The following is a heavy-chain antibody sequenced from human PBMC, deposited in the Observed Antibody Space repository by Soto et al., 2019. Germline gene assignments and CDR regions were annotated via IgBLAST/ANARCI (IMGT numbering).Heavy chain of an antibody. CDR1: GGSISPYY. CDR2: VYYTGTT. J-gene: IGHJ5*02. V-gene: IGHV4-59*08. Sequence: SETLSLTCTVSGGSISPYYWSWIRQPPGKGLEWIGYVYYTGTTRYNPSLKSRVTTSVDTSKNQFSLKLSSVTAAGTAVYYCARLGGYYQALDTWGQGTLVTVS. D-gene: IGHD3-22*01. CDR3: ARLGGYYQALDT.